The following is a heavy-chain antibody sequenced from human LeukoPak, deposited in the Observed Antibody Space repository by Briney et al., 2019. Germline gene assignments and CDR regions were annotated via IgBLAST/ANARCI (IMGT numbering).Heavy chain of an antibody. D-gene: IGHD3-10*01. CDR2: FDPEDGET. J-gene: IGHJ4*02. CDR3: VTGNYYGSGSYSPIDY. CDR1: GYTLTELS. V-gene: IGHV1-24*01. Sequence: ASVKVSCKVSGYTLTELSMHWVRQAPGKGLEWMGGFDPEDGETIYAQKFQGRVTMTEDTSTDTAYMELSSLRSEDTAVYYCVTGNYYGSGSYSPIDYWGQGTLVTVSS.